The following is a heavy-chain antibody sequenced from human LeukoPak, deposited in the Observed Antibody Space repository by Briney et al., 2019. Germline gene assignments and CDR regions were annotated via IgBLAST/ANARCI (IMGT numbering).Heavy chain of an antibody. D-gene: IGHD5-18*01. J-gene: IGHJ4*02. CDR2: INPNSGDA. V-gene: IGHV1-2*02. CDR1: GYTFTVHY. Sequence: ASVKVSCKASGYTFTVHYIHWVRQAPGQGPEWMGWINPNSGDANYPQKFQGRLTMTRDTSIGTVYMEMSSLRLDDTAVYFCARDKGSGYPPFDFWGQGTLVTVSS. CDR3: ARDKGSGYPPFDF.